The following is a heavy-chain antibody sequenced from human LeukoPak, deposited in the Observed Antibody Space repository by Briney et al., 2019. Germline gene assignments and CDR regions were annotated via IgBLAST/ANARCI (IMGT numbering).Heavy chain of an antibody. J-gene: IGHJ4*02. V-gene: IGHV3-23*01. CDR1: GFTFRNYA. CDR2: IGGSGGST. D-gene: IGHD3-10*01. CDR3: AKDPITMIRGVNNDIDY. Sequence: PGRSLRLSCAASGFTFRNYAMSWVRQAPGKGLEWVSAIGGSGGSTYYVDSVKGRLTISRDNSKNTLYLQMNSLRAEDTAVYYCAKDPITMIRGVNNDIDYWGQGTLVTVSS.